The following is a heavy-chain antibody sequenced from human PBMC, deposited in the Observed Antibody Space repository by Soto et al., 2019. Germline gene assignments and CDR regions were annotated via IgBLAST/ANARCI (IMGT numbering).Heavy chain of an antibody. Sequence: SVKVSCKASGDTFTNYAIGWVRQAPGQGLEWMGRIIPFFGTPTYIQNFQGRVAITADASTSTAYMELTSLRSEDTAVYYCATLGFRTSTSCYGPPGGLAALAVWGQGTTVTVSS. V-gene: IGHV1-69*13. J-gene: IGHJ6*02. D-gene: IGHD2-2*01. CDR2: IIPFFGTP. CDR3: ATLGFRTSTSCYGPPGGLAALAV. CDR1: GDTFTNYA.